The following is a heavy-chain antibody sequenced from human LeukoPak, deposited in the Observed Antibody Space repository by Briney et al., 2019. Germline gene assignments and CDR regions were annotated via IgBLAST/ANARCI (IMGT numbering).Heavy chain of an antibody. CDR1: GYTFSSSW. J-gene: IGHJ4*02. V-gene: IGHV5-51*01. CDR2: IYPGDSDT. Sequence: GGSLKISCKGSGYTFSSSWIGWVRQMPGKGLEWMRIIYPGDSDTRYSPSFQGQVTISADKSINTAYLQWSSLKATDTGMYFCARQYGRPYDYWGQGTLVTVSS. CDR3: ARQYGRPYDY. D-gene: IGHD4-17*01.